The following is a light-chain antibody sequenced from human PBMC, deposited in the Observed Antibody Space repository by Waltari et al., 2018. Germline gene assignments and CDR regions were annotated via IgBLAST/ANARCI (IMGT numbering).Light chain of an antibody. V-gene: IGKV3-15*01. CDR3: QQYDTWPRT. CDR1: QSVSNS. CDR2: GAS. J-gene: IGKJ1*01. Sequence: EIVMTQSPATLSVSPGERATLSYRASQSVSNSLAWYQQNPGQAPRLLIFGASTRATGIPARFSGSGSGTEFTLTISSLQSEDFAVYYCQQYDTWPRTFGQGTKVEIK.